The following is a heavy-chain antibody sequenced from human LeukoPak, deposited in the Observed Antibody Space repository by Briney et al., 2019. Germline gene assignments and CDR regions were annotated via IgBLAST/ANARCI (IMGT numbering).Heavy chain of an antibody. CDR1: GFTVSSNY. J-gene: IGHJ4*02. CDR3: ARGGTAMASDY. D-gene: IGHD5-18*01. Sequence: GGSLRLSCAASGFTVSSNYMSWVRQAPGKGLEWVSVIYSGGSTYYADSVKGRFTISRDNSQHPLYLQIKSLRAEDLAVYYCARGGTAMASDYWGQGTLVTVSS. V-gene: IGHV3-66*01. CDR2: IYSGGST.